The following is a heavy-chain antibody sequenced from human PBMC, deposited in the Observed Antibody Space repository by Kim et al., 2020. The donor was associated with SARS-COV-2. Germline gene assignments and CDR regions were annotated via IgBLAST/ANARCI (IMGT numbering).Heavy chain of an antibody. J-gene: IGHJ6*03. Sequence: SETLSLTCTVSGGSISSGGYYWSWIRQNPGKGLEWIGYIYYSGSTYYNPSLKSRVTISVDTSKNQFSLKLSSVTAADTAVYYCARAEGDTIFGVVSPLPYYYMDVWGKGTTVTVSS. CDR3: ARAEGDTIFGVVSPLPYYYMDV. CDR2: IYYSGST. D-gene: IGHD3-3*01. V-gene: IGHV4-31*03. CDR1: GGSISSGGYY.